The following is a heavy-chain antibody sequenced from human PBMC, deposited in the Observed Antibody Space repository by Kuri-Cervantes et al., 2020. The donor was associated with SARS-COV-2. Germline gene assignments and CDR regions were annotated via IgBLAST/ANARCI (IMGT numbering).Heavy chain of an antibody. CDR3: ARFPHFDY. CDR1: GGSISSSSYY. J-gene: IGHJ4*02. Sequence: LETLSLTCTVSGGSISSSSYYWGWIRQPPGKGLEWIGSIFYSGSTYYNPSLKSRVTISVDTSKNQFSLKLSSVTAADTAVYYCARFPHFDYWGQGSLVTVSS. CDR2: IFYSGST. V-gene: IGHV4-39*01.